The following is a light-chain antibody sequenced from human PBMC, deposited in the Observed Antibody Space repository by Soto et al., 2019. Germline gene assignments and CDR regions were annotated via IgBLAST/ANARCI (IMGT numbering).Light chain of an antibody. V-gene: IGLV1-44*01. CDR2: TND. Sequence: QSVVTHPPSASGSPGQRITISCSGGSSNIGSNTVSWYQQFPRTAPKLLIYTNDQRPSGVPDRFSGSKSGTSASLAISGLQSEDEADYSCAAWDDSLKGPVFGGGTKRTVL. J-gene: IGLJ2*01. CDR1: SSNIGSNT. CDR3: AAWDDSLKGPV.